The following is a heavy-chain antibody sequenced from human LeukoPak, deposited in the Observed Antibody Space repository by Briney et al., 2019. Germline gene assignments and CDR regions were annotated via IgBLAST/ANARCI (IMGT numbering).Heavy chain of an antibody. D-gene: IGHD1-26*01. CDR3: ARGGSCDLIAFDI. CDR2: MNPNSGNT. Sequence: ASAKVSCKASGYTFTSYDINWVRQATGQGLEWMGWMNPNSGNTGYAQKFQGRVTITRNTSISTAYMELSSLRSEDTAVYYCARGGSCDLIAFDIWGQGTMVTVSS. CDR1: GYTFTSYD. J-gene: IGHJ3*02. V-gene: IGHV1-8*03.